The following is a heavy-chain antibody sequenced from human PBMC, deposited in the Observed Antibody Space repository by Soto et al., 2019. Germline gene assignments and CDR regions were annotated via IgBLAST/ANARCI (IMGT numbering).Heavy chain of an antibody. CDR3: ARAKSSPLVY. CDR2: IWYDGSNK. V-gene: IGHV3-33*01. Sequence: QVQLVESGGGVVQPGRSLRLSCAASGFTFSSYGMHWVRQAPGKGLEWVAVIWYDGSNKYYADSVKGRFTISRDNSKNALYLQMNSLRAEDTAVYYCARAKSSPLVYWGQGTMVTVSS. CDR1: GFTFSSYG. D-gene: IGHD3-10*01. J-gene: IGHJ4*02.